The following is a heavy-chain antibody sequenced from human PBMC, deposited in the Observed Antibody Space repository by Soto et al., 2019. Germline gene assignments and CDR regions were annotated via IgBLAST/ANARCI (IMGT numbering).Heavy chain of an antibody. D-gene: IGHD2-15*01. CDR1: GGTFSSYT. V-gene: IGHV1-69*04. CDR3: ARDRKEYCSGGSCYGDYYYMDV. Sequence: SVKVSSKASGGTFSSYTISWVRQAPGQGLEWMGRIIPILGIANYAQKFQGRVTITADKSTSTAYMELSSLRSEDTAVYYCARDRKEYCSGGSCYGDYYYMDVWGKGTTVTVSS. CDR2: IIPILGIA. J-gene: IGHJ6*03.